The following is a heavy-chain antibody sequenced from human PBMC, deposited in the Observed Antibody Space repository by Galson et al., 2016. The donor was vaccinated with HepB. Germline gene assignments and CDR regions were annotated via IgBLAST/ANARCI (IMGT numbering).Heavy chain of an antibody. CDR3: ARDNCINAICYTGWFDS. D-gene: IGHD2-8*01. V-gene: IGHV3-21*01. CDR2: ISARSENT. CDR1: GFTFKTYG. J-gene: IGHJ5*01. Sequence: SLRLSCAASGFTFKTYGMAWFRQAPGKGLDWVSTISARSENTHYADSVKGRFTISRDNAKSSLFLQMNSLRVEDTAVYYCARDNCINAICYTGWFDSWGQGTLVTVSA.